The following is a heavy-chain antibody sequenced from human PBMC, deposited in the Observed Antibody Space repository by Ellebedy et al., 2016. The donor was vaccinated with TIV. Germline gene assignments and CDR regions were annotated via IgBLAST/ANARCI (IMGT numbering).Heavy chain of an antibody. CDR1: GYTFNSYA. Sequence: AASVKVSCKASGYTFNSYAVHWVRQAPGQRLEWMGWIIGGNGSTKYSQKFQGRLTITRDTSANTAYMELSSLRSEDTAVYYCATLLSHLDYWGQGTLVTVSS. CDR3: ATLLSHLDY. J-gene: IGHJ4*02. V-gene: IGHV1-3*01. D-gene: IGHD3-16*02. CDR2: IIGGNGST.